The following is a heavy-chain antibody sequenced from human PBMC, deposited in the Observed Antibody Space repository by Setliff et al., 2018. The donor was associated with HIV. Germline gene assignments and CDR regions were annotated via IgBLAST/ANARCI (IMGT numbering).Heavy chain of an antibody. D-gene: IGHD1-26*01. J-gene: IGHJ3*02. V-gene: IGHV4-61*09. Sequence: SETLSLTCTVSGGSISSGSYYWSWIRQPAGKGLEWIGHIYTSGSTNYNPSLKSRVTISADTSNNQFSLRLTSMTAADTAVYYCAKTSVGATGLYAFGIWGQGTMVTVSS. CDR1: GGSISSGSYY. CDR3: AKTSVGATGLYAFGI. CDR2: IYTSGST.